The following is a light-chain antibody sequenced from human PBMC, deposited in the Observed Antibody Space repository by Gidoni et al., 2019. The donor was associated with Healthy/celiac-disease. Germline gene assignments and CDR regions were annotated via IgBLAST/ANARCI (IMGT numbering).Light chain of an antibody. CDR2: GAS. CDR1: QSVSSSY. CDR3: QQYGSSPQT. V-gene: IGKV3-20*01. Sequence: EIVLTLSPGTLSLSPGERATLSRRASQSVSSSYLAWYQQKPGQAPRLLIYGASSRATGIPDRFSGSGSGPDFTLTISRLEPEDFAVYYCQQYGSSPQTFGQXTRVEIK. J-gene: IGKJ1*01.